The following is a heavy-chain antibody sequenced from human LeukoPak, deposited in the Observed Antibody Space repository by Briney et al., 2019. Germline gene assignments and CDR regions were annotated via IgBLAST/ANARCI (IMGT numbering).Heavy chain of an antibody. Sequence: PGRSLRLSCAASGFTFSSYDMHWVRQAPGKGLEWVAVISYDGNDKHYADSVKGRFTISRDNSKNTPYLQMSSLRVEDTAVYYCAKDQYDYVRGEFDYWGQGTLVTVSS. J-gene: IGHJ4*02. CDR1: GFTFSSYD. CDR2: ISYDGNDK. CDR3: AKDQYDYVRGEFDY. V-gene: IGHV3-30*18. D-gene: IGHD3-16*01.